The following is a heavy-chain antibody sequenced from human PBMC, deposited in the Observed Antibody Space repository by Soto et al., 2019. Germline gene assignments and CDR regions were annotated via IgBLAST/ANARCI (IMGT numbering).Heavy chain of an antibody. V-gene: IGHV4-30-4*01. Sequence: SETLSLTCTVSGGSISSGDYYWSWIRQPPGKGLEWIGYIYYSGSTYYNPSLKSRVTVSVDTSKNQFSLKLSSVTAADTAVYYCARDLNLVFDSSGYYQAYNWFDPWGQGTLVTVSS. CDR2: IYYSGST. D-gene: IGHD3-22*01. CDR1: GGSISSGDYY. CDR3: ARDLNLVFDSSGYYQAYNWFDP. J-gene: IGHJ5*02.